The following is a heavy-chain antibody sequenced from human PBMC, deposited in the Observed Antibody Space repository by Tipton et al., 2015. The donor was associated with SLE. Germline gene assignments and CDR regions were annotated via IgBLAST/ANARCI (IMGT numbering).Heavy chain of an antibody. V-gene: IGHV4-59*12. J-gene: IGHJ3*02. CDR3: ATTGEQMSTIYDSFDI. CDR2: IYYSGST. D-gene: IGHD5-24*01. Sequence: TLSLTCTVSCGSISSYYWGWIRQPPGTGLEWIGYIYYSGSTHYNPSLKSRVTISVDTSKNQFPLRLTSVTAADTAVYYCATTGEQMSTIYDSFDIWGRGTKVTVSS. CDR1: CGSISSYY.